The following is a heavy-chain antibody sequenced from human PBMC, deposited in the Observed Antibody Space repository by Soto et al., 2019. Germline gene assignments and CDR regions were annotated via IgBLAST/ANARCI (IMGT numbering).Heavy chain of an antibody. V-gene: IGHV1-69*13. CDR1: GGTFSRYA. D-gene: IGHD3-10*01. CDR3: ARRWIRLYGSSYYSYGMDI. J-gene: IGHJ6*01. Sequence: SVKVSCKASGGTFSRYAISWVRQAPGQGLEWMGGIIPIFGTANYAQKFQGRVTITADESTSTAYMELSSLISEDTAVYYCARRWIRLYGSSYYSYGMDIWGQRTTGTVSS. CDR2: IIPIFGTA.